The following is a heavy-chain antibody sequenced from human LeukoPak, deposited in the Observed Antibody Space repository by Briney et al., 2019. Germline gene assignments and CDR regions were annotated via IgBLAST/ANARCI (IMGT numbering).Heavy chain of an antibody. CDR3: ARGIVGALDAFDI. CDR1: GFTVSSNY. V-gene: IGHV3-66*01. D-gene: IGHD1-26*01. J-gene: IGHJ3*02. Sequence: GGSLRLSCAASGFTVSSNYMSWVRQAPGEGLEWVSVIYSGGRTYYADSVKGRFTISRDNSKNTLYLQMNSLRAEDTAVYYCARGIVGALDAFDIWGQGTMVTVSS. CDR2: IYSGGRT.